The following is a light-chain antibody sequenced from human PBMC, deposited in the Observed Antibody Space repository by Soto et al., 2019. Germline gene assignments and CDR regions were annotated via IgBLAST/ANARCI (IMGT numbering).Light chain of an antibody. V-gene: IGKV3-11*01. CDR2: DAS. J-gene: IGKJ2*01. CDR3: QHRAKWPYT. CDR1: QTIGNY. Sequence: PGERVTLSCRASQTIGNYLLWFQQKPGQAPRLLIYDASNRASGIPARFSGSGSGTDFALTISSLETEDFAVYFCQHRAKWPYTFGQGTKLEIK.